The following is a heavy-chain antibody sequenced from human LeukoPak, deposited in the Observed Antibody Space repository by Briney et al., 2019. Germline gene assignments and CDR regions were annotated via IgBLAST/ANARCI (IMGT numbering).Heavy chain of an antibody. CDR2: IKQDGSEK. CDR1: GFTFSSYW. V-gene: IGHV3-7*03. J-gene: IGHJ4*02. Sequence: GGSLRLSCAASGFTFSSYWVSWVRQAPGKGLEWVANIKQDGSEKSYVDSVKGRFTISRDNAKNSLYLQMNSLRAEDTAVYYCARAPRIVGFYFDYWGQGTLVTVSS. CDR3: ARAPRIVGFYFDY. D-gene: IGHD3-22*01.